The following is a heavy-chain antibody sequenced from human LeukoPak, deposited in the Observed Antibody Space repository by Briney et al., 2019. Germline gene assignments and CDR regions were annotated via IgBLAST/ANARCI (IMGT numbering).Heavy chain of an antibody. CDR1: GFTFSDYY. J-gene: IGHJ4*02. CDR2: ISSSGSTI. D-gene: IGHD4-17*01. V-gene: IGHV3-11*01. Sequence: PGRSLRLSCAASGFTFSDYYMSWIRQAPGKGLEWVSYISSSGSTIYYADSVKGRFTISRDNAKNSLYLQMNSLRAEDTAVYYCARDRSRTTVTTRNDGDYWGQGTLVTVSS. CDR3: ARDRSRTTVTTRNDGDY.